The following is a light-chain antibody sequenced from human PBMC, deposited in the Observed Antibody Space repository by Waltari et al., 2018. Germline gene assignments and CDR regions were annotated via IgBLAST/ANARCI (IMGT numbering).Light chain of an antibody. CDR2: WAS. CDR1: QSVLYSSNNKNY. V-gene: IGKV4-1*01. J-gene: IGKJ2*01. CDR3: QQYYSTPHA. Sequence: EIVMTQCPDSLAVSMGERAASNGKSSQSVLYSSNNKNYLAWYQQKPGQPPRLLIYWASTRESGVPDRFSGSGSGTDFTLTISSLQAEDVAVYHCQQYYSTPHAFGQGTKLEIK.